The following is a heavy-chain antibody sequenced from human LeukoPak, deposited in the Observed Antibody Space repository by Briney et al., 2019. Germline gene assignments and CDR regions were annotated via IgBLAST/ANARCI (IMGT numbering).Heavy chain of an antibody. CDR3: ARHYDSWSYPLDL. J-gene: IGHJ4*02. Sequence: SSETLSLTCTVPGGSIRGHFWSWIRQPPGKGLEWLGHIFSSGRTTYTPSLQGRVTISLDTSKNQFSLKLSSVTAAGTAVYYCARHYDSWSYPLDLWGQGTLVTVSS. V-gene: IGHV4-59*08. D-gene: IGHD3-10*01. CDR1: GGSIRGHF. CDR2: IFSSGRT.